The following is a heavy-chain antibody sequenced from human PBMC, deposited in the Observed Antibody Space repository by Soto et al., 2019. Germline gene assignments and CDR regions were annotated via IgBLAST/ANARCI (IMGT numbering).Heavy chain of an antibody. J-gene: IGHJ4*02. V-gene: IGHV4-34*01. D-gene: IGHD3-22*01. CDR3: ERGYYYDSSGYYSGLPFDY. CDR2: INHSGST. CDR1: GGSFSGYY. Sequence: PSETLSLTCAVYGGSFSGYYWSWIRQPPGKGLEWIGEINHSGSTNYNPSLKSRVTISVDTSKNQFSLKLSSVTAADTAVYYCERGYYYDSSGYYSGLPFDYWGQGTLVTVSS.